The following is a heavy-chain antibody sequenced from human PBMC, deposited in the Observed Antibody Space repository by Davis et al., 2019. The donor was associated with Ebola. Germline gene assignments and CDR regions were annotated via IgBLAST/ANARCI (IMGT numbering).Heavy chain of an antibody. CDR3: ARVMTTVTTGWFDP. D-gene: IGHD4-17*01. V-gene: IGHV4-34*01. CDR1: GGSFSGYY. CDR2: INHSGST. J-gene: IGHJ5*02. Sequence: MLSETLSLTCAVYGGSFSGYYWSWIRQPPGKGLEWIGEINHSGSTNYNPSLKSRVTISVDTSKNQFSLKLSSVTAADTAVYYCARVMTTVTTGWFDPWGQGTLVTVSS.